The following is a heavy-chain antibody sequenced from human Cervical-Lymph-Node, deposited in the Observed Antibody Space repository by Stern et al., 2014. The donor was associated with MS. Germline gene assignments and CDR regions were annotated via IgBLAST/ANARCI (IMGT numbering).Heavy chain of an antibody. J-gene: IGHJ6*02. CDR2: IYVVGST. CDR1: GGSVSSYY. Sequence: QVQLQESGPGLVKPSETLSLTCTVSGGSVSSYYWSWIRQPPGKELEWIGHIYVVGSTTDSPSLKSRFTISVDTSKNHFSLRLSSVTAADTAVYYCARAPYDFSNWYGMDVWGQGTTVTVSS. D-gene: IGHD4-11*01. V-gene: IGHV4-59*02. CDR3: ARAPYDFSNWYGMDV.